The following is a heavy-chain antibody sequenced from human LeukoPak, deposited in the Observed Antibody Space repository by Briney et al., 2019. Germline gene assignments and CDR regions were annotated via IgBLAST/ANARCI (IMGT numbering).Heavy chain of an antibody. J-gene: IGHJ4*02. CDR2: IYYSGTT. V-gene: IGHV4-39*07. CDR1: GGSISSSSYY. D-gene: IGHD4-17*01. Sequence: SETLSLTCIVSGGSISSSSYYWGWIRQPPGKGLEWIGCIYYSGTTYYNPSLRSRVTVSVDTSKNQFSLKLSSVTAADTAVYYCARTYGDYSFAFDYWGQGTLVTVSS. CDR3: ARTYGDYSFAFDY.